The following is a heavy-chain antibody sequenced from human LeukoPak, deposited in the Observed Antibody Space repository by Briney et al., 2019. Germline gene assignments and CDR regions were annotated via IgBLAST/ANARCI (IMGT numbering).Heavy chain of an antibody. CDR2: IYTSGST. CDR1: GGSISSGSYC. Sequence: SETLSLTCTVSGGSISSGSYCWSWIRQPAGKGLEWIGRIYTSGSTNYNPSLKSRVTMSVDTSKNQFSLKLTSVSAADTAVYYCARGSGYSYGYPFDYWGQGTLVTVSS. J-gene: IGHJ4*02. D-gene: IGHD5-18*01. CDR3: ARGSGYSYGYPFDY. V-gene: IGHV4-61*02.